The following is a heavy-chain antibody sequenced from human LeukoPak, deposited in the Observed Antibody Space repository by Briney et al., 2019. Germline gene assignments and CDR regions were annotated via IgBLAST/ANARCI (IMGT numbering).Heavy chain of an antibody. J-gene: IGHJ5*02. Sequence: GGSLRLSCAASGFTSSSYWMHWVRHAPGKGLVWVSRINTDGSSTSYADSVKGRFTISRDNAKNTLYLQMNSLRAEDTAVYYCAREIAVAGTLWFDPWGQGTLVTVSS. D-gene: IGHD6-19*01. V-gene: IGHV3-74*01. CDR3: AREIAVAGTLWFDP. CDR1: GFTSSSYW. CDR2: INTDGSST.